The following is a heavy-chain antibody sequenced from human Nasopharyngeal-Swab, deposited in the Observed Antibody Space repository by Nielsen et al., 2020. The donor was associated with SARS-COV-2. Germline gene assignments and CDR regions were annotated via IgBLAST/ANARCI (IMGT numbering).Heavy chain of an antibody. CDR2: ISSSSSYI. D-gene: IGHD3-9*01. V-gene: IGHV3-21*04. CDR3: AKDSLNILTGSGWFDP. Sequence: WIPQPPGKGLEWVSSISSSSSYIYYADSVKGRFTISRDNAKNSLYLQMNSLRAEDTAVYYCAKDSLNILTGSGWFDPWGQGTQVTVSS. J-gene: IGHJ5*02.